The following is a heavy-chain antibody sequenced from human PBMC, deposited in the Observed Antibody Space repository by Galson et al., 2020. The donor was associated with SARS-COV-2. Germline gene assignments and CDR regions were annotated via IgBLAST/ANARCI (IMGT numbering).Heavy chain of an antibody. CDR1: GFSLSTSGMR. V-gene: IGHV2-70*04. D-gene: IGHD3-9*01. CDR3: SRAYYDILTGYYSGFDY. Sequence: SGPTLVKPTQTLTLTCTFSGFSLSTSGMRVSWIRQPPGKALEWLARIDWDDDKFYSTSLKTRLTISKDTSKNQVVLTMTNMDPVDTATYYWSRAYYDILTGYYSGFDYWGQGTLVTVSS. CDR2: IDWDDDK. J-gene: IGHJ4*02.